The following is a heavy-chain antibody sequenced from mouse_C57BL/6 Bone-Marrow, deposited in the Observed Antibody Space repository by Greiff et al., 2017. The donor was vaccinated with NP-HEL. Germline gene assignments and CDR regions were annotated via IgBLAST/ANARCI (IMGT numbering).Heavy chain of an antibody. J-gene: IGHJ4*01. CDR3: TGYYSNYYSKDY. D-gene: IGHD2-5*01. V-gene: IGHV6-3*01. CDR2: IRLKSDNYAT. Sequence: EVKVEEPGGGLVQPGGSMKLSCVASGFTFSNYWMNWVRQSPEKGLEWVAQIRLKSDNYATHSAESVKGRFTISRDDSKSSVYLQMNNLRTEDPGIYYCTGYYSNYYSKDYWDRGTSVTVSS. CDR1: GFTFSNYW.